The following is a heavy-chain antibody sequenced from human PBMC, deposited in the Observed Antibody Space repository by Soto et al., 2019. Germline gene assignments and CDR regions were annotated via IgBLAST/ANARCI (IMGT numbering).Heavy chain of an antibody. Sequence: QVQLVESGGGVVQPGRSLRLSCAASGFSFSSYGMHWVRQAPGKGLEWVAMISYDGTDEYYADSVKGRFTISRDNSKNGVYLQRNSLRAAVTAVYYGAKQGSAWDDHFVYWGQGTLVTVSS. CDR1: GFSFSSYG. CDR2: ISYDGTDE. CDR3: AKQGSAWDDHFVY. D-gene: IGHD1-1*01. V-gene: IGHV3-30*18. J-gene: IGHJ4*02.